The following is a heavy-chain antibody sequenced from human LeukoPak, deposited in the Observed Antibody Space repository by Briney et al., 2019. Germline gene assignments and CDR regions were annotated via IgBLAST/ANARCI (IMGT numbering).Heavy chain of an antibody. J-gene: IGHJ4*02. CDR3: ARDTIVVGVAATTALDY. CDR1: GGSISSSGYY. CDR2: IYYSGST. D-gene: IGHD2-15*01. Sequence: SETLSLTCTVSGGSISSSGYYWGWIRQPPGKGLEWIGSIYYSGSTYYNPSLKSRVTISVDTSKNQFSLKLSSVTAADTAVYYCARDTIVVGVAATTALDYWGQGTLVTVSS. V-gene: IGHV4-39*07.